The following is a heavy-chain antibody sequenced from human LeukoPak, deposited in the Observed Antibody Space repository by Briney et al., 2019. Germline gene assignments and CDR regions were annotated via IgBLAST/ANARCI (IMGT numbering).Heavy chain of an antibody. D-gene: IGHD3-10*01. CDR1: GFTFSSYA. Sequence: PGGSLRLSCAASGFTFSSYAMSWVRQAPGKGLEWVSYISSSGSTIYYADSVKGRFTISRDNSKNTLYLQMNSLRAEDTAVYYCAKGGHSWAYGSGSYSEERPGLWGQGTLVTVSS. J-gene: IGHJ4*02. CDR3: AKGGHSWAYGSGSYSEERPGL. V-gene: IGHV3-23*01. CDR2: ISSSGSTI.